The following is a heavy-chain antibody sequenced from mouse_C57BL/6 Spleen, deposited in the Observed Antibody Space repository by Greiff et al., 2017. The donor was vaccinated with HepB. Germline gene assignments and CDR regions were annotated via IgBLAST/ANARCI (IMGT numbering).Heavy chain of an antibody. CDR1: GYTFTSYW. CDR2: IDPSDSET. V-gene: IGHV1-52*01. J-gene: IGHJ2*01. Sequence: QVQLKQPGAELVRPGSSVKLSCKASGYTFTSYWMHWVKQRPIQGLEWIGNIDPSDSETHYNQKFKDKATLTVDKSSSTAYMQLSSLTSEDSAVYYCARYPSVITTHGFDYWGQGTTLTVSS. CDR3: ARYPSVITTHGFDY. D-gene: IGHD1-1*01.